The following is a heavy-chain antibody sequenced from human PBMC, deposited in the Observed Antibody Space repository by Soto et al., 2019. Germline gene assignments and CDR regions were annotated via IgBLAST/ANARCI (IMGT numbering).Heavy chain of an antibody. CDR3: ARVLRERSGFTGSLDYYYHYFLAV. V-gene: IGHV4-59*08. D-gene: IGHD3-9*01. J-gene: IGHJ6*03. Sequence: SETLCLRCTVSGGSISSDDWSGSRQPPGKGLEWIGYIYYSGNTNYNPSLRSRVTISVDTSKNQFYLKLSSVTAADTAVYYCARVLRERSGFTGSLDYYYHYFLAVPGQRTTDTVS. CDR2: IYYSGNT. CDR1: GGSISSDD.